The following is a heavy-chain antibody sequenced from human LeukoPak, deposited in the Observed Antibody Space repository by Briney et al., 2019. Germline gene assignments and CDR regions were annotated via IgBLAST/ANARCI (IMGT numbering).Heavy chain of an antibody. Sequence: SQTLSLTCTVSGGSISSGGYYWSWIRQHPGKGLEWIGYIYYSGSTYYNPSLKSRFTISVDTSKNQFSLKLSSVTAADTAVYYCARATYYGHWFDPWGQGTLVTVSS. D-gene: IGHD3-3*01. CDR3: ARATYYGHWFDP. CDR2: IYYSGST. J-gene: IGHJ5*02. CDR1: GGSISSGGYY. V-gene: IGHV4-31*03.